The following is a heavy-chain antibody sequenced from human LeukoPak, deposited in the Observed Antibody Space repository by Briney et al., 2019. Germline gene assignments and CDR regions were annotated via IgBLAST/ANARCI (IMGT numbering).Heavy chain of an antibody. CDR3: TRGSGVSASGY. CDR1: RFSFSGAA. D-gene: IGHD5/OR15-5a*01. J-gene: IGHJ4*01. Sequence: GGSLRLSCAVSRFSFSGAAMHWVRQAAGKGLEWVGHIIRDANNYAAAYSASVKGRFPISRDDSNNTTYVHWKTLKTEDTAVYYCTRGSGVSASGYWGQGTLVIVST. V-gene: IGHV3-73*01. CDR2: IIRDANNYAA.